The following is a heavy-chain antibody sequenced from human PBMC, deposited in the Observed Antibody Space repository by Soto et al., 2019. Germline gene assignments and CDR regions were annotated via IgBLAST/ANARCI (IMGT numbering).Heavy chain of an antibody. CDR2: ISVSGTT. CDR1: GGSIDSDY. V-gene: IGHV4-4*08. CDR3: ARDRWMSRANWFDP. J-gene: IGHJ5*02. Sequence: QVELQQSGPGLVKASETLSLSCTVFGGSIDSDYWSWIRQAPGKGLEWIGHISVSGTTNYNPSLASRVTISVDTSRKLFSLKLSSGTAADTAVYFCARDRWMSRANWFDPWGQGTLVTVSS. D-gene: IGHD2-2*03.